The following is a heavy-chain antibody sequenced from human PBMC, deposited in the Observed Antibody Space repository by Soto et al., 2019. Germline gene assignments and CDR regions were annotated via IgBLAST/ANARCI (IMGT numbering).Heavy chain of an antibody. CDR1: GYTFTSSN. V-gene: IGHV1-8*01. CDR3: ARAVGIAVTGLAL. Sequence: QLVQSGPEVKRPGASVKVSCRASGYTFTSSNINWVRQAAGQGPEWIGWMNPANGFAAFAREFRGRVTMTRDTSTDTAYMEVGGLSSGDTAIYYCARAVGIAVTGLALWGPGTLVTVSS. CDR2: MNPANGFA. D-gene: IGHD2-21*02. J-gene: IGHJ4*02.